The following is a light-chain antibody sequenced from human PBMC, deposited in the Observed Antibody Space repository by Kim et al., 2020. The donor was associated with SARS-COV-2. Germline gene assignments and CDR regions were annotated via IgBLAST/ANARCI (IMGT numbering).Light chain of an antibody. V-gene: IGKV3-11*01. CDR1: QSVRSS. J-gene: IGKJ5*01. CDR2: DAS. CDR3: QQHSNWPLGT. Sequence: SPGEGATLSCRASQSVRSSLAWYQQKPGQAPRLLIYDASDRATGIPARFSGSGSGTDFTLTISSLEAEDFAVYYCQQHSNWPLGTFGQGTRLEIK.